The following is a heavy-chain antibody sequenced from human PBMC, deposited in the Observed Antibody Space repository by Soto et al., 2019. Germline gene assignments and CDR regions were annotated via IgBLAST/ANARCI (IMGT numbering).Heavy chain of an antibody. Sequence: GGSLRLACAASGFTFSSYWMSWVRQAPGKGLERVNNIKQDGSEKYYVDSVKGRFTISRDNAKNSLYLQMNSLRAEDTAVYYCARSSDAAFDIGGQGTMVTVSS. CDR3: ARSSDAAFDI. CDR1: GFTFSSYW. J-gene: IGHJ3*02. CDR2: IKQDGSEK. V-gene: IGHV3-7*01.